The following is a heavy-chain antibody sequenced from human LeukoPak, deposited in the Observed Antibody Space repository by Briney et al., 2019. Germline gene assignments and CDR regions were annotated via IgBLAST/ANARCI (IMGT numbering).Heavy chain of an antibody. CDR3: ARGMWFDTLFSAFDV. V-gene: IGHV4-4*02. Sequence: SSETLSLTCSVSGDSITSRNWWTWVRQTPEKGLEWIGEIFHTGSTNYNPSVEGRVTISIDKSKNQFSLMLTSVTAADTALYYCARGMWFDTLFSAFDVWGQGTMVSVSS. CDR2: IFHTGST. CDR1: GDSITSRNW. D-gene: IGHD3-10*01. J-gene: IGHJ3*01.